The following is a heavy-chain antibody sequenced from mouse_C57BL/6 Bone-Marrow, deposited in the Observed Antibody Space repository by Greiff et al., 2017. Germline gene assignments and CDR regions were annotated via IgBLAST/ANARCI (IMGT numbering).Heavy chain of an antibody. Sequence: QVQLQQPGAELVRPGSSVKLSCKASGYTFTSYWMHWVKQRPIQGLEWIGNIDPSDSETHYNQKFKDKATLTVAKSSSTAYMQLSSLTSEDSAVYSCAIGDYYGSSLAYWGQGTTLTVSS. CDR2: IDPSDSET. CDR3: AIGDYYGSSLAY. J-gene: IGHJ2*01. CDR1: GYTFTSYW. D-gene: IGHD1-1*01. V-gene: IGHV1-52*01.